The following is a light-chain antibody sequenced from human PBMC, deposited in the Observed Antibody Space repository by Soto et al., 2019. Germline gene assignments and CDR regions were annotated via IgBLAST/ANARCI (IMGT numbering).Light chain of an antibody. CDR2: AAS. J-gene: IGKJ5*01. Sequence: DIQLTQSPSSLSASVGDRVTITCRASQSISSNLNWYQQKPGKAPKLLIYAASTLQSGVPSRFSGSGSGTEFTLTISSLQPEDFATYYCQQLNSYPSITFGQGTRLEIK. V-gene: IGKV1-9*01. CDR1: QSISSN. CDR3: QQLNSYPSIT.